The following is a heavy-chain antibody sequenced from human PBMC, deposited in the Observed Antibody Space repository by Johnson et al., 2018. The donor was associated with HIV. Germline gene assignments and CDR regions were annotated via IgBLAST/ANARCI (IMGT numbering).Heavy chain of an antibody. D-gene: IGHD3-10*01. V-gene: IGHV3-20*04. CDR1: GFTFDDYG. Sequence: VQLVESGGGVVRPGGSLRLSCAASGFTFDDYGMSWVRQAPGKGLEWVSGINWNGGSTGYADSVKGRFTISRDNSKNTLYLQMNSLRAEDTAVYYCARGRYYDSGSYLDDAFDIWGQGTMVTVSS. J-gene: IGHJ3*02. CDR3: ARGRYYDSGSYLDDAFDI. CDR2: INWNGGST.